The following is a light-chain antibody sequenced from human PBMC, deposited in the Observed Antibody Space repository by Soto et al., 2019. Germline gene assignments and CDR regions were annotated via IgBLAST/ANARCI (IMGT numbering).Light chain of an antibody. J-gene: IGKJ2*01. Sequence: DLQMTQSPSSLSASVGDRVTITCRASQSISGFLNWYQQKPGEAPKLLIYVVSSLQSGVPSRFSGSGSGTDFTLTISNLQPEDSATYFCQQTYTIPFTFGQGTKLAIK. V-gene: IGKV1-39*01. CDR2: VVS. CDR3: QQTYTIPFT. CDR1: QSISGF.